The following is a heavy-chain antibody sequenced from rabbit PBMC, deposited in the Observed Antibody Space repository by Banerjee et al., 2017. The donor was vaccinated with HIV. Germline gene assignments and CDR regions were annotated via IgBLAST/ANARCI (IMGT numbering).Heavy chain of an antibody. D-gene: IGHD4-1*01. CDR2: IHATNSGRT. Sequence: QEQLEESGGDLVKPEGSLTLTCTPSGFSFSGSYYMCWVRQAPGKGPEWIACIHATNSGRTDYASWAKGRFTISKTSTTVTLQMTSLTAADTATYFCARGYYSGGDGGYVPDLWGPGTLVTVS. V-gene: IGHV1S45*01. J-gene: IGHJ4*01. CDR1: GFSFSGSYY. CDR3: ARGYYSGGDGGYVPDL.